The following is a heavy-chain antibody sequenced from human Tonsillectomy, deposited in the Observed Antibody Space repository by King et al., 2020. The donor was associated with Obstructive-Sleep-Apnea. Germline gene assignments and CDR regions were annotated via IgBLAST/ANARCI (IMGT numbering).Heavy chain of an antibody. CDR1: GFTFSSYA. CDR3: ASTRADYDFWSGYYA. J-gene: IGHJ5*02. D-gene: IGHD3-3*01. CDR2: ISGSGGST. V-gene: IGHV3-23*04. Sequence: VQLAESGGGLVQPGGSLRLSCAASGFTFSSYAMSWVRQAPGKGLEWVSAISGSGGSTYYADSVKGRFTISRDNSKNTLYLQMNSLRAEDTAVYYCASTRADYDFWSGYYAWGQGTLVSVSS.